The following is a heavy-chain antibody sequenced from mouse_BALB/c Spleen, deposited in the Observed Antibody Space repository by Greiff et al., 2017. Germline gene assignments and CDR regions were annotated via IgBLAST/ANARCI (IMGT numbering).Heavy chain of an antibody. CDR2: INSNGGST. CDR3: ASYGNPAWFAY. Sequence: EVQLVESGGGLVKLGGSLKLSCAASGFTFSSYYMSWVRQTPEKRLELVAAINSNGGSTYYPDTVKGRFTISRDNAKNTLYLQMSSLKSEDTALYYCASYGNPAWFAYWGQGTLVTVSA. CDR1: GFTFSSYY. V-gene: IGHV5-6-2*01. D-gene: IGHD2-1*01. J-gene: IGHJ3*01.